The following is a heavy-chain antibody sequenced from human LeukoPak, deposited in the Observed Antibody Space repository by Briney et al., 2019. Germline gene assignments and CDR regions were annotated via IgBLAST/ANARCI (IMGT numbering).Heavy chain of an antibody. CDR1: GYSISSGYY. D-gene: IGHD3-3*01. CDR2: IYHSGST. CDR3: ARHAVAFFSSYLWPAGDY. Sequence: KPSETLSLTCAVSGYSISSGYYWGWIRQPPGKGLEWIGSIYHSGSTYYNPSVKSRVTISGDTSKNKFSLKLSSLTAADTAVYYCARHAVAFFSSYLWPAGDYWGQGTLVTVSS. V-gene: IGHV4-38-2*01. J-gene: IGHJ4*02.